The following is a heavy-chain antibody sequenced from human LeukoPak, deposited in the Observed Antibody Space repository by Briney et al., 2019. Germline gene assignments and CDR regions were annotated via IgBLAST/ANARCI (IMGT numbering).Heavy chain of an antibody. CDR1: GFSFDEYA. J-gene: IGHJ4*02. D-gene: IGHD6-13*01. CDR3: AKNPLRAAPGFFDY. CDR2: ISYSSETI. Sequence: GGSLRLSCAASGFSFDEYAMHWVRQVPGKGLEWVSGISYSSETIGYVDSVKGRFTISRDNAKKSLYLQMNSLRAEDTALYYCAKNPLRAAPGFFDYWGRGTLVTVSS. V-gene: IGHV3-9*01.